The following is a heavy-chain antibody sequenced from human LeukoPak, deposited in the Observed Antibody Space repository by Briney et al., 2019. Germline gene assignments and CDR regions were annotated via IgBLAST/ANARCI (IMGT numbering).Heavy chain of an antibody. CDR1: GGSISSYY. D-gene: IGHD3-10*01. V-gene: IGHV4-4*09. Sequence: SETLSLTCSVSGGSISSYYWSWVRQPPGKGLGWVGYIYTSGSTNYNTSLKRRVTISVDTSKKQFSLKLSSVTAADTAVYYSARGKLISIWGQGTLVTVSS. CDR3: ARGKLISI. CDR2: IYTSGST. J-gene: IGHJ4*02.